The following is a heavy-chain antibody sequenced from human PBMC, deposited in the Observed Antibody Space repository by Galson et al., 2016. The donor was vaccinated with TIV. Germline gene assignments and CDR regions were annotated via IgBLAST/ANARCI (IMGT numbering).Heavy chain of an antibody. J-gene: IGHJ6*02. CDR1: EYNFTDYY. Sequence: VKVSCKVSEYNFTDYYLHWMQQAPGKGFEWMGHVDPEDGQTKYAPKFQGRVTMSADTSTDTAYMELTSLRSEDTAIYFCTTVRLRGSGGMDVWGQGTTVIVSS. D-gene: IGHD2-8*01. CDR3: TTVRLRGSGGMDV. V-gene: IGHV1-69-2*01. CDR2: VDPEDGQT.